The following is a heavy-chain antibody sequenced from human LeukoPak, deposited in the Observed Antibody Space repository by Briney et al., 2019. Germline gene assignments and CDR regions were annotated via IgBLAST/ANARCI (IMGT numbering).Heavy chain of an antibody. J-gene: IGHJ4*02. V-gene: IGHV4-39*01. CDR2: IYYSGST. Sequence: SETLSLTCTVSGGSISSSSYYWGWIRQPPGKGLEWIGSIYYSGSTYYNPSLKSRVTISVDTSKNQFSLKLSSVTAADTAVYYCARVSSGYSSRELDYWGQGTLVTVSS. CDR1: GGSISSSSYY. CDR3: ARVSSGYSSRELDY. D-gene: IGHD6-13*01.